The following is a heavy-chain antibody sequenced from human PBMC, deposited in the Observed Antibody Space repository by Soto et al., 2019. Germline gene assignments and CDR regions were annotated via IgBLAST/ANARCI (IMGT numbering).Heavy chain of an antibody. CDR1: SFTFSNAW. CDR3: TTDALSGSWPQADY. Sequence: PAGALKLSCAASSFTFSNAWMDWVRQAPGKGLEWVGRIKSKTDGGTTDYAAPVKGRFTISRDDSKNTLYLQMNSLKTEDTAVYYRTTDALSGSWPQADYWGQGTLVTVSS. D-gene: IGHD2-15*01. J-gene: IGHJ4*02. CDR2: IKSKTDGGTT. V-gene: IGHV3-15*07.